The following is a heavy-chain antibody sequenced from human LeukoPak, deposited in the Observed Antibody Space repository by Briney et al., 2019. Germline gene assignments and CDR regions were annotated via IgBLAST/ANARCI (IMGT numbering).Heavy chain of an antibody. D-gene: IGHD3-10*01. CDR3: TRQFTMEGYDY. Sequence: GGSLTLSCAASGFTFSGSAMHWVRQASGKGLEWVGRIRSKANGYATAYAASVIGRFTISRDDSKNTAYLQMNSLKTEDTAVYYCTRQFTMEGYDYWGQGTLVTVSS. V-gene: IGHV3-73*01. CDR1: GFTFSGSA. J-gene: IGHJ4*02. CDR2: IRSKANGYAT.